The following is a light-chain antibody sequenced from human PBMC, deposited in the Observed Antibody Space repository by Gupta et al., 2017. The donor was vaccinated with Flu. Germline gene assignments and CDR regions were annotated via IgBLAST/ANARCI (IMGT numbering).Light chain of an antibody. CDR3: QKRSNWPPFT. V-gene: IGKV3-11*01. Sequence: EIVLTQSPATLSLYPGERATLSCRASQSVGNYLAWYQQKPGQSPRLLIYDAPNRAAGIPARFSGSGSGTDFTLTISSLEPEDSAVYYCQKRSNWPPFTFGPGTKVDIK. CDR2: DAP. CDR1: QSVGNY. J-gene: IGKJ3*01.